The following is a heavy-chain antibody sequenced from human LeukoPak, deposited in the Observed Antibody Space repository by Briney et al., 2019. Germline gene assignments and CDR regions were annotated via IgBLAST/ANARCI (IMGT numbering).Heavy chain of an antibody. D-gene: IGHD2-21*02. Sequence: GGSLRLSCAASGFTFSSYWMSWVRQAPGKGLEWVANIKQDGSEKYYVDSVKGRFTISRDNAKNSLYLQMSSLRAEDTAVYYCARDLQCGGDCHYDAFDIWGQGTMVAVSS. J-gene: IGHJ3*02. V-gene: IGHV3-7*01. CDR2: IKQDGSEK. CDR1: GFTFSSYW. CDR3: ARDLQCGGDCHYDAFDI.